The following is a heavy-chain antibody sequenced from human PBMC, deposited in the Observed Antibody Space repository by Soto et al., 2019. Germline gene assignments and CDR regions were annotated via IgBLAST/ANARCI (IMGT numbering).Heavy chain of an antibody. CDR1: GLTLSHVW. V-gene: IGHV3-15*01. CDR3: TTNPRD. Sequence: EVQLVKSGGGLVDPGGSLRLSCAGSGLTLSHVWMSWVRQAPGKGLEWMGRVKSKVDGGAIDYAAPVKGRFTISRDDSKNMLFLQMDSLQSEDTAVYYCTTNPRDCGQGTLVTVSS. J-gene: IGHJ4*02. CDR2: VKSKVDGGAI.